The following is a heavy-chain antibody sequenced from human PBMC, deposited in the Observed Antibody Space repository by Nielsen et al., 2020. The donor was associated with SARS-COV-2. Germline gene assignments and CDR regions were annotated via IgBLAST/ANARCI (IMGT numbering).Heavy chain of an antibody. CDR3: AKNRRDYGDYGDFDY. CDR2: VSYSGETT. D-gene: IGHD4-17*01. V-gene: IGHV3-23*01. Sequence: GGSLRLSCAASRNYAMSWVRQAPGKGLEWVSAVSYSGETTYYADSVKGRFTVSSANSKNTLYLQMNSLRVEDKAVYYCAKNRRDYGDYGDFDYWGQGILVTVAS. J-gene: IGHJ4*02. CDR1: RNYA.